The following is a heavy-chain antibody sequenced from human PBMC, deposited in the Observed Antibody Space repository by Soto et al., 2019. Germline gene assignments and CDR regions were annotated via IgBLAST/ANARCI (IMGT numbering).Heavy chain of an antibody. CDR1: GNTFTSYD. CDR2: INPNSGNI. CDR3: ARGRASGSYYLLDY. V-gene: IGHV1-8*01. J-gene: IGHJ4*02. D-gene: IGHD3-10*01. Sequence: ASVKVSCKASGNTFTSYDINWVRQATGHGLEWMGWINPNSGNIGYAQKFQGRVTMTRDTAIRTAHMEVSRLGSDDTAVYYCARGRASGSYYLLDYWGQGTLVTVSS.